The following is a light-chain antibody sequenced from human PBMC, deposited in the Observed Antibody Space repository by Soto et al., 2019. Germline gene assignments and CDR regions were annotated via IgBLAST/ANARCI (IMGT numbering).Light chain of an antibody. CDR3: SSYTNSGV. V-gene: IGLV2-14*01. J-gene: IGLJ1*01. CDR1: SSDVGGYNY. Sequence: QSALTQPRSASGSPGQSITISCTGTSSDVGGYNYVSWYQQHPAKAPKLIIFEVSNRPSGVSNRFSGSKSGNTASLTISGLQAEDEADYYCSSYTNSGVFGTGTKLTVL. CDR2: EVS.